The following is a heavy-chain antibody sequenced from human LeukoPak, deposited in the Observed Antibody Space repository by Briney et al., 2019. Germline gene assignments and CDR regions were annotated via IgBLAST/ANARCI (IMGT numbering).Heavy chain of an antibody. CDR2: ISADSGNT. J-gene: IGHJ5*02. CDR3: ARVGVVVPAAWFDP. CDR1: GYNFGIFG. V-gene: IGHV1-18*01. D-gene: IGHD2-2*01. Sequence: ASVKVSCKASGYNFGIFGMSWVRQAPGQGLEWMGWISADSGNTNNAQKLQGRVTMTTDTSTSTAYLELASLRSDDTAVYYCARVGVVVPAAWFDPWGQGTLVTVSS.